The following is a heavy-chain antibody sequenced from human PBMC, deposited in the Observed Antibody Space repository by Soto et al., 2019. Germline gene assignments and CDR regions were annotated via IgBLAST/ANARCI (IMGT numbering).Heavy chain of an antibody. CDR1: GFTFSNYA. J-gene: IGHJ6*02. CDR3: ARDRRGLHYDFWSGLDV. CDR2: ISYDGSNK. Sequence: PGGSLRLSCAASGFTFSNYAIHWVRQAPGKGLEWVAVISYDGSNKYYTDSVKGRFIISRDNSENTLYLQMSSLRAEDTAVYYCARDRRGLHYDFWSGLDVWGQGTTVTVSS. V-gene: IGHV3-30-3*01. D-gene: IGHD3-3*01.